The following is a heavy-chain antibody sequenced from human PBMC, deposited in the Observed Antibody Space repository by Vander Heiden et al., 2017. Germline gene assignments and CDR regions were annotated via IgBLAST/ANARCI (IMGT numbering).Heavy chain of an antibody. D-gene: IGHD1-26*01. J-gene: IGHJ4*02. CDR3: ARVGASGWELLY. CDR1: GFTFSTYN. Sequence: EVQLVESGGALVKPGGSLRLSCAASGFTFSTYNMNWVRQAPGKGLEWVSSISSSSTYIYYADSVKGRFTISRDNAKNSLYLQMNSLRAEDTAVYYCARVGASGWELLYWGQGTLVTVSS. V-gene: IGHV3-21*01. CDR2: ISSSSTYI.